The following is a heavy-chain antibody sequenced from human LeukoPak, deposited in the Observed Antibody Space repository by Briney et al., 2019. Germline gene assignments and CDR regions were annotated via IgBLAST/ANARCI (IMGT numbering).Heavy chain of an antibody. CDR1: GFIFSSYA. Sequence: GGSLRLSCAASGFIFSSYAMSWVRQAPGKGLEWVSAISGSGGSTYYADSVKGRFTISRDNSKNTLYLQMNSLRAEDTALYYCAKDMNYYGSGSYPWFDPWGQGTLVTVSS. CDR2: ISGSGGST. D-gene: IGHD3-10*01. V-gene: IGHV3-23*01. J-gene: IGHJ5*02. CDR3: AKDMNYYGSGSYPWFDP.